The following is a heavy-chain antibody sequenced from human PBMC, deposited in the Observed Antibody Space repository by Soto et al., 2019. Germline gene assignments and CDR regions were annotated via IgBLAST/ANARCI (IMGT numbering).Heavy chain of an antibody. CDR3: ARGSYYYSSSWYDTNWFDP. CDR1: GGSFSGYY. V-gene: IGHV4-34*01. D-gene: IGHD6-13*01. CDR2: INHSGST. Sequence: KPSETLSLTCAVYGGSFSGYYWSWIRQPPGKGLEWIGEINHSGSTNYNPSLKSRVTISVDTSKNQFSLKLSSVTAADTAVYYCARGSYYYSSSWYDTNWFDPWGQGTLVTSPQ. J-gene: IGHJ5*02.